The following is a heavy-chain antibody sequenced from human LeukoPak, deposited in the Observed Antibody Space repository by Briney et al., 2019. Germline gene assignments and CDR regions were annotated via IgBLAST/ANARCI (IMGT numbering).Heavy chain of an antibody. CDR1: GFTISSYW. Sequence: PGGSLRLSCAVSGFTISSYWMSWVRQAPGKGLEWVANIDQDGSEKYYVESMKGRFTISRDNAKNSLYLQMNSLRAEDTAAYYCARAQKYDFWSGYYILDYWGQGTLVTVSS. D-gene: IGHD3-3*01. V-gene: IGHV3-7*01. J-gene: IGHJ4*02. CDR2: IDQDGSEK. CDR3: ARAQKYDFWSGYYILDY.